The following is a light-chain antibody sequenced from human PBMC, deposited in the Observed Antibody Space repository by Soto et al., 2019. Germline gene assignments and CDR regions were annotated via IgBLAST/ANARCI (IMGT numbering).Light chain of an antibody. CDR2: WGF. Sequence: QQRPSQCPKRLIHWGFILQSGVPFRFSGSGSGTDFTLKISRVEPEDIRIYYRKQSAPSPLTFGHGTRLEIK. CDR3: KQSAPSPLT. J-gene: IGKJ5*01. V-gene: IGKV2-30*01.